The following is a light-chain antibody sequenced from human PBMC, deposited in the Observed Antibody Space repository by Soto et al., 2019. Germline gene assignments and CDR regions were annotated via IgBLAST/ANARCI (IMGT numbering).Light chain of an antibody. CDR1: QSVSGTF. CDR2: GAS. CDR3: QQYGGSPRT. V-gene: IGKV3-20*01. Sequence: EIVLTQFPDTLSLSPGERATLSCRARQSVSGTFLAWYQHKRGQAPRLLIHGASSRATGIPDRVSGSGSGTDFTLTISRLEPEDFAVYYCQQYGGSPRTFCQGTKVEV. J-gene: IGKJ1*01.